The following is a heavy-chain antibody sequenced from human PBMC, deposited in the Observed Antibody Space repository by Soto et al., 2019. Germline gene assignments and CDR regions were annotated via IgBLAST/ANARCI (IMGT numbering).Heavy chain of an antibody. V-gene: IGHV4-30-2*01. CDR2: IYEGGNT. CDR1: GGSIISGGYS. J-gene: IGHJ3*02. CDR3: VRRSPEDAFDI. Sequence: QLQLQESGSGLVKPSQTLSLTCAVSGGSIISGGYSWSWIRQPPGKGLQWIGHIYEGGNTYYTPSLESRVAISTDPSKSQFSLRLSSVTAADTAVYYCVRRSPEDAFDIWGQGTMVTVSP.